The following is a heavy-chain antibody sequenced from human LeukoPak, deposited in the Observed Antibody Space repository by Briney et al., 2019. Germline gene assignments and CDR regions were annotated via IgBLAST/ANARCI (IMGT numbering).Heavy chain of an antibody. D-gene: IGHD5-18*01. J-gene: IGHJ4*02. V-gene: IGHV3-15*01. CDR1: GCTFSNAW. CDR2: IKSKTDGGTT. Sequence: PGGSLRLSCAASGCTFSNAWMSWVRQAPGKELEWVGRIKSKTDGGTTDYAAPVKGRFTISRDDSKNTLYLQMNSLKTEDTAVYYCTTAPKATAMVMDYFDYWGQGTLVTVSS. CDR3: TTAPKATAMVMDYFDY.